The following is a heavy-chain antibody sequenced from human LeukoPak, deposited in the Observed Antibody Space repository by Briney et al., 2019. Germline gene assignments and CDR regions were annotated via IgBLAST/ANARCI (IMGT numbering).Heavy chain of an antibody. D-gene: IGHD2-21*01. CDR2: IYSGGST. V-gene: IGHV3-53*05. CDR3: AKGDSCGGYIGHDF. Sequence: GGSLRLSCAASGFTVSSNYMSWVRQAPGKGLEWVSVIYSGGSTYYADSVKGRFTISRDNSKNTLYLQMNSLRAEDTAVYYCAKGDSCGGYIGHDFWGQGTLVTVSS. J-gene: IGHJ4*02. CDR1: GFTVSSNY.